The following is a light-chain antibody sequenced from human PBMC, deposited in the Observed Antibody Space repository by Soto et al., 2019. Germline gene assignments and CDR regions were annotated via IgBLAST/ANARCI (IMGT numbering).Light chain of an antibody. CDR3: QRYGSSIT. J-gene: IGKJ5*01. CDR2: GAS. V-gene: IGKV3-20*01. Sequence: EIVMTQSPATLSVSPGERATLSCRASQRVSRNLAWYQQKPGQAPRLLIYGASSRATGIPDRFSGSGSGTDFTLTISRLEPEDFAVYYCQRYGSSITFGQGTRLENK. CDR1: QRVSRN.